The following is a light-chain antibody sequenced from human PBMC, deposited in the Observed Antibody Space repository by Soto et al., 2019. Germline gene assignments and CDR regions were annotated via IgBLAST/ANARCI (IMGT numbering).Light chain of an antibody. Sequence: DIQMTQSPSTMSASVGDRVTITCRASQGISHYLAWFQQRPGKVPKRLIYGAYTLESGVPSRFSGSGSGTEFTLTIISLQPEDFANYYCLQHNSYPLSFGGGTKVEMK. V-gene: IGKV1-17*03. CDR1: QGISHY. CDR3: LQHNSYPLS. J-gene: IGKJ4*01. CDR2: GAY.